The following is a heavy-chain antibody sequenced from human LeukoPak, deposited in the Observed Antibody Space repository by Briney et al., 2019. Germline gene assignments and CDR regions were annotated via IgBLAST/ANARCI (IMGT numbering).Heavy chain of an antibody. CDR3: AREGEINRGGWYGKDY. CDR1: GGSISSYY. CDR2: IYYSGST. D-gene: IGHD6-19*01. J-gene: IGHJ4*02. Sequence: SETLSLTCTVSGGSISSYYWNWIRQPSGKGLEWIGNIYYSGSTNYNPSLKSRVTISIDTSKNQFSLKLNSVTAADTAVYYCAREGEINRGGWYGKDYWGQGTLVTVSS. V-gene: IGHV4-59*01.